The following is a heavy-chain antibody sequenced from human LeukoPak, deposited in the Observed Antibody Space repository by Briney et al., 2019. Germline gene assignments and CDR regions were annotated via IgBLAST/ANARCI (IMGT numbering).Heavy chain of an antibody. CDR1: GVSITSYY. CDR3: ARRVVVPAATNFDY. D-gene: IGHD2-2*01. V-gene: IGHV4-38-2*02. J-gene: IGHJ4*02. Sequence: SETLSLTCTVSGVSITSYYWNWIRQPPGKGLEWIGSIYHSGSTYYNPSLKSRVTISVDTSKNQFSLKLSSVTAADTAVYYCARRVVVPAATNFDYWGQGTLVTVSS. CDR2: IYHSGST.